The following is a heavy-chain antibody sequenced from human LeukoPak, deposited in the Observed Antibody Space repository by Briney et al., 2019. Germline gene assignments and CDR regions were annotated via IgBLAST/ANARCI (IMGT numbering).Heavy chain of an antibody. J-gene: IGHJ4*02. CDR3: ARHGIAAAGTWADY. CDR2: INHSGST. CDR1: GGSFSGYY. D-gene: IGHD6-13*01. Sequence: PSETLSLTCAVYGGSFSGYYWSWIRQPPGKGLEWIGEINHSGSTNYNPSLKSRVTISVDTSKNQFSLKLSSVTAADTAVYYCARHGIAAAGTWADYWGQGTLVTVSS. V-gene: IGHV4-34*01.